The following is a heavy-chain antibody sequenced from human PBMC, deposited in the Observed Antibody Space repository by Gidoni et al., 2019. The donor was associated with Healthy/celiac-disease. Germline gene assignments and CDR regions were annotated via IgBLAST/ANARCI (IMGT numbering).Heavy chain of an antibody. D-gene: IGHD2-2*01. CDR1: GYTFTSYG. Sequence: QLQLVQSCAEVKTPGASVKVSCKASGYTFTSYGTRWVRHAPGHGLEWKEWTSVYNGNTNYAQKLQGRVTITTDTSTSTAYMGLRSLRSDDTAVYYCARRYCSSTSCYRPYYGMDVWGQGTTVTVSS. J-gene: IGHJ6*02. CDR2: TSVYNGNT. CDR3: ARRYCSSTSCYRPYYGMDV. V-gene: IGHV1-18*01.